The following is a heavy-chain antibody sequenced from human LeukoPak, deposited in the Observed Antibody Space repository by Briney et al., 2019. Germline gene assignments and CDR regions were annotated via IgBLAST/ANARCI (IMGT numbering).Heavy chain of an antibody. CDR1: GYTFTRYW. CDR2: IYPGDSDT. V-gene: IGHV5-51*01. CDR3: ARHGSRGYSDVFDI. J-gene: IGHJ3*02. Sequence: GESLKISCQGSGYTFTRYWIGWVRPMPGKGLEWLGIIYPGDSDTRYSPSFQGQVTISADKSISTAYLQLSSLKASDTAMFYCARHGSRGYSDVFDIWGQGTMVTVSS. D-gene: IGHD5-12*01.